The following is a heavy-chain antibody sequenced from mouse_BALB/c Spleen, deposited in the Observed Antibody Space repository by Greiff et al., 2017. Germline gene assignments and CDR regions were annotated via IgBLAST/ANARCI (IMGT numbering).Heavy chain of an antibody. J-gene: IGHJ4*01. CDR2: IDPANGNT. V-gene: IGHV14-3*02. D-gene: IGHD5-5*01. CDR1: GFNIKDTY. Sequence: VQLQQSGAELVKPGASVKLSCTASGFNIKDTYMHWVKQRPEQGLEWIGRIDPANGNTKYDPKFQGKATITADTSSNTAYLQLSSLTSEDTAVYYCARPIYLENAMDYWGQGTSVTVSS. CDR3: ARPIYLENAMDY.